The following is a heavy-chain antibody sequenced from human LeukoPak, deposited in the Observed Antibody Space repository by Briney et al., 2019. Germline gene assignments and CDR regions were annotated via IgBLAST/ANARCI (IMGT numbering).Heavy chain of an antibody. CDR3: ARAGEMATIPYYYYYMDV. Sequence: SETLSLTCTVSGGSISSHYWSWIRQPPGKGLEWIGYSYYSGSTNYNPSLKSRVTISVDTSKNQFSLKLSSVTAADTAVYYCARAGEMATIPYYYYYMDVWGKGTTVTVSS. CDR2: SYYSGST. J-gene: IGHJ6*03. D-gene: IGHD5-24*01. CDR1: GGSISSHY. V-gene: IGHV4-59*11.